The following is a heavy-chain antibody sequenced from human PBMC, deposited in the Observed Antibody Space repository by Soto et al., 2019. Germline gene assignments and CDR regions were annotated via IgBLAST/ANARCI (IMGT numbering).Heavy chain of an antibody. CDR1: GFTFSTYD. J-gene: IGHJ6*02. Sequence: GESLKISCAASGFTFSTYDMRWVRQAPGKGLEWVSTIVARGGNTYYTDSVKGRFTVSRDNSKNTLYLQMNSLRAEDTAVYYCAKRHHGSAGYYGMDVWGQGTTVTVSS. CDR2: IVARGGNT. D-gene: IGHD3-10*01. CDR3: AKRHHGSAGYYGMDV. V-gene: IGHV3-23*01.